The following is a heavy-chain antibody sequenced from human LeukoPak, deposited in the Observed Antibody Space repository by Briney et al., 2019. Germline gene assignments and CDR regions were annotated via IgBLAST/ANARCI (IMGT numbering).Heavy chain of an antibody. CDR3: ARSVTTVTTYFDY. J-gene: IGHJ4*02. V-gene: IGHV1-8*01. D-gene: IGHD4-17*01. CDR1: GYTFTSYD. CDR2: MNPNSGNT. Sequence: ASVKLSCKASGYTFTSYDINWVRQATGQGLEWMGWMNPNSGNTGNAQKFQGRVTMTRNTSISTAYMELSSLRSEDTAVYYCARSVTTVTTYFDYWGQGTLVTVSS.